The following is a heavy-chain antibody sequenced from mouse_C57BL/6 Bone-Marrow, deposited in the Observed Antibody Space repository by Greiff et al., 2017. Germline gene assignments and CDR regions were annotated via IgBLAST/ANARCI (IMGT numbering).Heavy chain of an antibody. CDR2: INPSSGYT. CDR1: GYTFTSSW. J-gene: IGHJ2*01. CDR3: ANYYCSSYGGYFDY. V-gene: IGHV1-7*01. D-gene: IGHD1-1*01. Sequence: VTLQESGAELAKPGASVKLSCKASGYTFTSSWMHWVKQRPGQGLEWIGYINPSSGYTKYNQKFKDKATLTADKSSSTVDMQLSSLTYEDCAVYYGANYYCSSYGGYFDYWGQGTTLTVSS.